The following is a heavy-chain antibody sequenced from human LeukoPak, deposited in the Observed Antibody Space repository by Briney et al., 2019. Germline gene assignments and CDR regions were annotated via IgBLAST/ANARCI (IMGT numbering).Heavy chain of an antibody. CDR1: GFTFGTYA. Sequence: GGSLRLSCAASGFTFGTYAMNWVRQAPGKGLEWVSAISGSGAATYYADSVKGRFTISRDNSKKTLFLQMNSLRAEDTAVYYCGKGGGYNDNWGQGTLVTVSS. J-gene: IGHJ4*02. CDR3: GKGGGYNDN. D-gene: IGHD5-24*01. V-gene: IGHV3-23*01. CDR2: ISGSGAAT.